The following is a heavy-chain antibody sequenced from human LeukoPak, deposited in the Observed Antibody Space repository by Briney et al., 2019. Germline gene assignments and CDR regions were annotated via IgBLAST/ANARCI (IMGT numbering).Heavy chain of an antibody. J-gene: IGHJ4*02. CDR3: ARDYYDSGGYFFDY. Sequence: GGSLRLSCATSGFTFSSYNMNWVRQAPGKGLEWVSYISSGTGTIYYADSVKGRFTISRDNAQNSLYLQMNSLRAEDTAVYYCARDYYDSGGYFFDYWGQGTLVTVSS. CDR1: GFTFSSYN. D-gene: IGHD3-22*01. CDR2: ISSGTGTI. V-gene: IGHV3-48*01.